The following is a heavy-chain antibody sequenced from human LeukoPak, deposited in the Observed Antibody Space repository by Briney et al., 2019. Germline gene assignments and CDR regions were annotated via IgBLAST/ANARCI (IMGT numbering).Heavy chain of an antibody. CDR1: GFIFRTYR. D-gene: IGHD1-26*01. J-gene: IGHJ3*01. Sequence: GGSLRLSCAASGFIFRTYRMHWVRQIPGKGLEWVAAVSEDGSGKFYADSVRGRFTISRDNSKNTLYLQTNTLRSEDTAVYYCAKIRTVGAGDAFDFWGQGTMVSVSS. CDR3: AKIRTVGAGDAFDF. V-gene: IGHV3-30*18. CDR2: VSEDGSGK.